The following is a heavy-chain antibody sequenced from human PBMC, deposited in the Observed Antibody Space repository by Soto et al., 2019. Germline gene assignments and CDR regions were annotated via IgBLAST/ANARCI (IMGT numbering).Heavy chain of an antibody. CDR1: GGTFSSYA. CDR3: PRGPLYDYVRGSSLHDYFQH. CDR2: IIPIFGTA. V-gene: IGHV1-69*13. D-gene: IGHD3-16*01. J-gene: IGHJ1*01. Sequence: SVKVSCKASGGTFSSYASSGVRQAPGRGLEWMGGIIPIFGTANYAQKFQGRVTITADESTSTAYMELSSLRSEDTAVYYCPRGPLYDYVRGSSLHDYFQHWGQGTLVTVSS.